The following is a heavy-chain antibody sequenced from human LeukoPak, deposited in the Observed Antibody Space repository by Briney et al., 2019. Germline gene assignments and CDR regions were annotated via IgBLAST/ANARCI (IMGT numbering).Heavy chain of an antibody. J-gene: IGHJ4*02. Sequence: GGSLRLSRAASGFTFSSYSMNWVRQAPGKGLEWVSSISSSSSYIYYADSVKGRFTISRDNAKNSLYLQMNSLRAEDTAVYYCARASITMIVVVTAVFDYWGQGTLVTVSS. V-gene: IGHV3-21*01. CDR3: ARASITMIVVVTAVFDY. CDR1: GFTFSSYS. CDR2: ISSSSSYI. D-gene: IGHD3-22*01.